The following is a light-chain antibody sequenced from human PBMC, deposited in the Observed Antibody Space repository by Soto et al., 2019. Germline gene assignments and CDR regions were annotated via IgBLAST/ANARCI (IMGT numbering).Light chain of an antibody. CDR2: AVT. J-gene: IGLJ1*01. V-gene: IGLV2-14*03. Sequence: QSALTQPASVSGSPGQSITISCTGTSSDVGGYNFVSWYQQHPDKAPQLKIYAVTNRPSVFSNRFSGSKSGNTASLTISGLQAEDETDYYCNSYASSSTLCVFGTGTKLTVL. CDR1: SSDVGGYNF. CDR3: NSYASSSTLCV.